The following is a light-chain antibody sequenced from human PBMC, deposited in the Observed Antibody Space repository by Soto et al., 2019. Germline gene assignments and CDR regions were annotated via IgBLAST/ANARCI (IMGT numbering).Light chain of an antibody. CDR3: SSYTVKNTV. CDR2: EVS. V-gene: IGLV2-8*01. Sequence: QSVLTQPPSASGSPGQSVTISCTGSSSDVGGYTYVSWYQQHPGKAPKLMIYEVSKRPSGVPDRFSGSKSGNTASLTVSGLKAEDDADYCCSSYTVKNTVFGTRSMVIVL. CDR1: SSDVGGYTY. J-gene: IGLJ1*01.